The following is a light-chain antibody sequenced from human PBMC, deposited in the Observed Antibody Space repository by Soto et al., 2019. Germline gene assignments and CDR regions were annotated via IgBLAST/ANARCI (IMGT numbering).Light chain of an antibody. CDR2: DAS. V-gene: IGKV1-5*01. J-gene: IGKJ1*01. CDR1: QSISSW. Sequence: DIQMTQSPSTLSASVGDRVTITCRASQSISSWLAWYQQKPGKAPKLLIYDASSLESGVPSRFSGSGSGTELTLTIRSLQPDDFATYYCQQYNSYSPTFGQGTKVEIK. CDR3: QQYNSYSPT.